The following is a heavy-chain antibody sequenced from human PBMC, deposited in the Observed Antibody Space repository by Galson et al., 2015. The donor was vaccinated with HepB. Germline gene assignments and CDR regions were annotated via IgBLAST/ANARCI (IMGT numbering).Heavy chain of an antibody. CDR1: GYSFTTNW. CDR2: IYTGDSDT. D-gene: IGHD1-14*01. Sequence: QSGAEVKKPGESLKISCKGSGYSFTTNWIGWVRQMPGKGLEWIGLIYTGDSDTRYSPSFQGHVTVAVAKAISTAYLQWSSLKASDTAIFYCARLIKGSTYNTSHWYFDLWGRGTLVTVSS. V-gene: IGHV5-51*03. CDR3: ARLIKGSTYNTSHWYFDL. J-gene: IGHJ2*01.